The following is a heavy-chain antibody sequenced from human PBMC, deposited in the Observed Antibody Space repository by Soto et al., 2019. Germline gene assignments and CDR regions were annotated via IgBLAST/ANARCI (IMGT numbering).Heavy chain of an antibody. CDR2: IIPIYGTT. Sequence: ASVKVSCKASGGTFSSYAISWVRQAPGQGLEWMGGIIPIYGTTNYAQKLQGRVTITTDTSTSTAYMELRSLRSDDTAVYYCARGVVVVPAAIFAYYYYGMDVWGQGTTVTVSS. D-gene: IGHD2-2*01. CDR1: GGTFSSYA. V-gene: IGHV1-69*05. J-gene: IGHJ6*02. CDR3: ARGVVVVPAAIFAYYYYGMDV.